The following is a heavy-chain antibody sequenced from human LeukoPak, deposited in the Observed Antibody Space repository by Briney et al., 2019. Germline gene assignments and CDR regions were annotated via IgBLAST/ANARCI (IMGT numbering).Heavy chain of an antibody. V-gene: IGHV4-38-2*02. CDR1: GYSISSGYY. Sequence: SETLSLTCTVSGYSISSGYYWGWIRQPPGKGLEWIGSIYHSGSTYYNPSLKSRVTISVDTSKNQFSLKLSSVTAADTAVYYCARDWRNYYGSGSYYTPDWFDPWGQGTLVTVSS. D-gene: IGHD3-10*01. CDR3: ARDWRNYYGSGSYYTPDWFDP. CDR2: IYHSGST. J-gene: IGHJ5*02.